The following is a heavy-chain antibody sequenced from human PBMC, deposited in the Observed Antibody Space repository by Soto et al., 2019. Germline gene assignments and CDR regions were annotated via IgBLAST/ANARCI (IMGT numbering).Heavy chain of an antibody. J-gene: IGHJ5*02. Sequence: GASVKVSCKASGYTFTSYDINWVRQATGQGLEWMGWMNPNSGNTGYAQKFQGRVTMTRNTSISTAYMELSSLRSEDTAVYYCARGYGGYCISTSCYPQGNWFDPWGQGTLVTVSS. CDR2: MNPNSGNT. D-gene: IGHD2-2*03. V-gene: IGHV1-8*01. CDR3: ARGYGGYCISTSCYPQGNWFDP. CDR1: GYTFTSYD.